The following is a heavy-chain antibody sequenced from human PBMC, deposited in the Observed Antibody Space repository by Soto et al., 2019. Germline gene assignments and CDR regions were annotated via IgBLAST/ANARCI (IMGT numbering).Heavy chain of an antibody. CDR3: ARELVVQGVIKLLPDY. V-gene: IGHV1-18*01. CDR1: GYTFTSYG. CDR2: ISAYNGNT. Sequence: ASVKVSCKASGYTFTSYGISWVRQAPGQGLEWMGWISAYNGNTNYAQKLQGRVTMTTDTSTSTAYMELRSLRSDDTAVYYCARELVVQGVIKLLPDYWGQGTLVTVSS. J-gene: IGHJ4*02. D-gene: IGHD3-10*01.